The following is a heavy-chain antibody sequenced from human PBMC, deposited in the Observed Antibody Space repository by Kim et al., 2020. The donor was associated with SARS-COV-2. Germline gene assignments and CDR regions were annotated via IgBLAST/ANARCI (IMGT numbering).Heavy chain of an antibody. Sequence: GGSLRLSCEASGFTFADYGMSWVRQAPGKGLEWVSGINWNGGSTDYADSVKGRFAISRDNFKKSLYLQMNSLRADDTALYHCARDPGVGWLGDSNPVQFAMDVWGQGTTVNVSS. CDR2: INWNGGST. J-gene: IGHJ6*02. D-gene: IGHD3-10*01. CDR3: ARDPGVGWLGDSNPVQFAMDV. CDR1: GFTFADYG. V-gene: IGHV3-20*01.